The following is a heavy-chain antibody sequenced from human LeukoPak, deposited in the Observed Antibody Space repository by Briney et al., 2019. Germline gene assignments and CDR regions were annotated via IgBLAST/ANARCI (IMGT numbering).Heavy chain of an antibody. CDR1: GFTVSSNY. D-gene: IGHD1-26*01. CDR3: ARVRVGAPDAFDI. J-gene: IGHJ3*02. V-gene: IGHV3-21*01. Sequence: GGSLRLSCAASGFTVSSNYMNWVRQAPGKGLEWVSSISSSSSYIYYADSVKGRFTISRDNAKNSLYLQMNSLRAEDTAVYYCARVRVGAPDAFDIWGQGTMVTVSS. CDR2: ISSSSSYI.